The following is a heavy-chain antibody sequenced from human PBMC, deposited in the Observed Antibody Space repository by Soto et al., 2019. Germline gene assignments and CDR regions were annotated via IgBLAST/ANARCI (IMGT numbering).Heavy chain of an antibody. CDR2: ISFDGTKK. J-gene: IGHJ6*02. D-gene: IGHD4-17*01. V-gene: IGHV3-30-3*01. CDR3: AREDDYGYRYINYGLDV. Sequence: HPGGSLRLSCAASGFTFNIYALHWVRQAPGKGLEWVAVISFDGTKKYYSGSVKGRFTISRDNLKNTLYLQMNNLRVEDAALYFCAREDDYGYRYINYGLDVWGQGTTVTVSS. CDR1: GFTFNIYA.